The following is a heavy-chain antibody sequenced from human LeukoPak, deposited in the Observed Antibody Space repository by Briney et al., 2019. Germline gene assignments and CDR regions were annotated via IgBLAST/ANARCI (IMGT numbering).Heavy chain of an antibody. D-gene: IGHD6-6*01. CDR1: GYTFTSYD. V-gene: IGHV1-8*01. Sequence: GASVKVSCKASGYTFTSYDMNWVRQATGQGLEWMGWMNPNSGTTGYAQKFQGRVTMTRNTSISTAYMELSSLRSDDTVVYYCARGRIAARGDYWGQGTLVTVSS. CDR2: MNPNSGTT. CDR3: ARGRIAARGDY. J-gene: IGHJ4*02.